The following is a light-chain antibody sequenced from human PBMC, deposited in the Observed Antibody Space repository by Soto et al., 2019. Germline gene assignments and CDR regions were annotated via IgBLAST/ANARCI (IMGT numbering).Light chain of an antibody. V-gene: IGKV3D-20*01. CDR3: HQYGSSPRT. Sequence: EILLTQTPAPLSFFPGGKKTPSLGGRQNISSNYLAWYQQKPGLAPRLLIFDASSRATGIPDRFSGSGPGTDFTLTISSLEPEDFAVYYCHQYGSSPRTFGQGTKVDIK. CDR2: DAS. J-gene: IGKJ1*01. CDR1: QNISSNY.